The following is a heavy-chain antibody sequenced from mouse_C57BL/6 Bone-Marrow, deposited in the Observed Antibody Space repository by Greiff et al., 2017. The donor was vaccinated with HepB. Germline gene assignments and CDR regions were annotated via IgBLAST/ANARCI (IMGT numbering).Heavy chain of an antibody. V-gene: IGHV14-3*01. CDR3: ARNPFYGRAY. CDR1: GFNIKNTD. Sequence: EVQLKESVAELVRPGASVKLSCTASGFNIKNTDMHWVKQRPEQGLEWIGRIDPANGNTKYAPKFQGKATITADKSSNTGYLQLSSLTSEDTAIYYCARNPFYGRAYWGQGTLVTVSA. J-gene: IGHJ3*01. CDR2: IDPANGNT. D-gene: IGHD1-1*01.